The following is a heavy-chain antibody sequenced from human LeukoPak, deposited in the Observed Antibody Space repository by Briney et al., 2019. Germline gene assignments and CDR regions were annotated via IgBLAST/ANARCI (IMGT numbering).Heavy chain of an antibody. CDR3: ASALGGQGGH. D-gene: IGHD1-26*01. Sequence: GRSLRLSCAASGFIFSSHTMHWVRQAPGKGLVWVSRINSDGSSTSYADSVKGRFTISRDNAKNTLFLQMNSLRADDTAVYYCASALGGQGGHWGQGTLVTVSS. J-gene: IGHJ4*02. V-gene: IGHV3-74*01. CDR2: INSDGSST. CDR1: GFIFSSHT.